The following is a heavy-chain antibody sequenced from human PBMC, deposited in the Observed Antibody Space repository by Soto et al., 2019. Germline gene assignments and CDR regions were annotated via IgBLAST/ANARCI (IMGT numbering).Heavy chain of an antibody. CDR3: ARGGGFCGADCYKGGIDY. D-gene: IGHD2-21*02. J-gene: IGHJ4*02. Sequence: HPGGSLRLSCAASGFTFSPYTMHWVRQTPGKGLEWVAVISYDGGDKYYADSVRGRFTISRDNSKNTLFLQMNNLRAEDTALYYCARGGGFCGADCYKGGIDYWGQGALVTVSS. CDR2: ISYDGGDK. CDR1: GFTFSPYT. V-gene: IGHV3-30-3*01.